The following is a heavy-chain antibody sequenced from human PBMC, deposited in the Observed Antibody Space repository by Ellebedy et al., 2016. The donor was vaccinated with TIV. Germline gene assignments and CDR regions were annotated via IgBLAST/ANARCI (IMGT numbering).Heavy chain of an antibody. CDR3: ARDRAAAGAPHYYYYYGMDV. CDR2: INPNSGGT. V-gene: IGHV1-2*04. D-gene: IGHD6-13*01. Sequence: AASVKVSCKASGYTFTGYYMHWVRQAPGQGLEWMGWINPNSGGTNYAQKFQGWVTMTRDTSISTAYMELSRLRSDDTAVYYCARDRAAAGAPHYYYYYGMDVWGQGTTVTVSS. CDR1: GYTFTGYY. J-gene: IGHJ6*02.